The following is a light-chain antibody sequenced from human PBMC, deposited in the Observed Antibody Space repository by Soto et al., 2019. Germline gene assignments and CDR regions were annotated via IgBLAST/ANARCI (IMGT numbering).Light chain of an antibody. Sequence: QSALTQPPSASRSPGQSVTVSCTGTSSDVGGYNYVYWYQQHPGKAPKLMIYEVSKRPSGVPDRFSGSKSGNTASLTVSGLQAEDEADYYCSSYAGSNNPYVFGTGTKVTVL. J-gene: IGLJ1*01. CDR3: SSYAGSNNPYV. CDR1: SSDVGGYNY. CDR2: EVS. V-gene: IGLV2-8*02.